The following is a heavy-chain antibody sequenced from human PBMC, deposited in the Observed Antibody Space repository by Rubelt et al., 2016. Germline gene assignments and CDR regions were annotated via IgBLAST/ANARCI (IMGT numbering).Heavy chain of an antibody. CDR1: GGSISSSSYY. Sequence: QLQLQESGPGLVKPSETLSLTCTVSGGSISSSSYYWGWIRQPPGKGLEWIGSIYSSGSTYYNPSLKSRVTISVDTSKNQFSLKLSSVTAADTAVYYCAKELGYCSGTNCYGGTFDFWGQGTLVTVSS. D-gene: IGHD2-2*01. CDR2: IYSSGST. CDR3: AKELGYCSGTNCYGGTFDF. V-gene: IGHV4-39*07. J-gene: IGHJ4*02.